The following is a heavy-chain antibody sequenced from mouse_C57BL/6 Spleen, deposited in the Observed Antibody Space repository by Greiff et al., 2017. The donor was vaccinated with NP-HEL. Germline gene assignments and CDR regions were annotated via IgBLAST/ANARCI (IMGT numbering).Heavy chain of an antibody. CDR1: GFNIKNTY. CDR3: ASWEAQARDYFDY. V-gene: IGHV14-3*01. J-gene: IGHJ2*01. CDR2: IDPANGNT. D-gene: IGHD3-2*02. Sequence: EVMLVESVAELVRPGASVKLSCTASGFNIKNTYMHWVKQRPEQGLEWIGRIDPANGNTKYAPKFQGKATITADTSSNTAYLQLSSLTSEDTAIYYCASWEAQARDYFDYWGQGTTLTVSS.